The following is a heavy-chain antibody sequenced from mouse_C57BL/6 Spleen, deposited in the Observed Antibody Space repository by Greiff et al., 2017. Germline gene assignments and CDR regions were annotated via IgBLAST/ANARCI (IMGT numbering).Heavy chain of an antibody. CDR3: ARGYGYDVGYVDY. J-gene: IGHJ2*01. Sequence: EVKLVESGGGLVKPGGSLKLSCAASGFTFSDYGMHWVRQAPEKGLEWVAYISSGSSTISYADTVKGRFTISRDNAKNTLFLQMTSLRSEDTAMYYCARGYGYDVGYVDYWGQGTTLTVSS. V-gene: IGHV5-17*01. CDR2: ISSGSSTI. CDR1: GFTFSDYG. D-gene: IGHD2-2*01.